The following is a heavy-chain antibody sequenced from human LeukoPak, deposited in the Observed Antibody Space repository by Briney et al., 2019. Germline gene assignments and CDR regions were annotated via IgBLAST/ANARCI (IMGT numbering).Heavy chain of an antibody. J-gene: IGHJ4*02. Sequence: GESLKISCKGSGYIFTSYWIGWVRQMPGKGLEWMGIIYPGDSDTRYSPSFQGQVTISADKSITTAYLQWSSLKASDTAMYYCARQADYYDSSGYGNFDYWGQGALVTVSS. CDR1: GYIFTSYW. V-gene: IGHV5-51*01. CDR2: IYPGDSDT. D-gene: IGHD3-22*01. CDR3: ARQADYYDSSGYGNFDY.